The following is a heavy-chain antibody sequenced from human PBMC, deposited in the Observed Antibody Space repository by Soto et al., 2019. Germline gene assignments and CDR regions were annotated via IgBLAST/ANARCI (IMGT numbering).Heavy chain of an antibody. CDR1: GFTFTIYA. V-gene: IGHV3-23*01. D-gene: IGHD2-2*01. J-gene: IGHJ4*02. CDR2: ITSGGGST. CDR3: AKGSASSRPYYFDS. Sequence: GGSLRLSCAASGFTFTIYAMSWVRQAPGKGLEWVSAITSGGGSTYHADSVKGRFTISRDNTKNTLYLQMNSLRDEDTAVYYCAKGSASSRPYYFDSWGQGPLVTVSS.